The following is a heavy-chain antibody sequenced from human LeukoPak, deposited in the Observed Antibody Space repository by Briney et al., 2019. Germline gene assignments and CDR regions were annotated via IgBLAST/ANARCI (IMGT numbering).Heavy chain of an antibody. Sequence: PSETLSLTCAAYGGSFSGYYWSWIRQPPGKGLEWIGEINRSGSTNYNPSLKSRVTISVDTSKEQFSLKLSSVTAADTAVYYCARGYGDFWSGSYGDWGQGTLVTVSS. J-gene: IGHJ4*02. CDR2: INRSGST. CDR1: GGSFSGYY. CDR3: ARGYGDFWSGSYGD. D-gene: IGHD3-3*01. V-gene: IGHV4-34*01.